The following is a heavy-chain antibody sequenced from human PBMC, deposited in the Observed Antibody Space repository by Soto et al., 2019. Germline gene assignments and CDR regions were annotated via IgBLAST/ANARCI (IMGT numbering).Heavy chain of an antibody. J-gene: IGHJ3*02. CDR3: ARAPVGWFGEPIPGNAFDI. V-gene: IGHV1-3*01. Sequence: ASVKVSYKASGYTFTNYAMHWVRQAPGQRLEWLGWINAGNGNTKYSQKFQGRVTITRDTSASTAYMELSSLRSEDMAVYYCARAPVGWFGEPIPGNAFDIWGQGTMVTVSS. CDR1: GYTFTNYA. CDR2: INAGNGNT. D-gene: IGHD3-10*01.